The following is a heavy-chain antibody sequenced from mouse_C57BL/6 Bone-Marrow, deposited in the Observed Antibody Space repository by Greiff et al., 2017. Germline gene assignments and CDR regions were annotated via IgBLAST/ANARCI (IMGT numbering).Heavy chain of an antibody. Sequence: QVQLQQSGAELVRPGTSVKVSCKASGYAFTNYLIAWVKQRPGQGLEWIGVINPGSGGTNYNEKFKGQATLTADKSSSTAYMQLSSLTSEDSAVDFCARGYGSSYTWFAYWGQGTLVTVSA. CDR1: GYAFTNYL. CDR2: INPGSGGT. D-gene: IGHD1-1*01. J-gene: IGHJ3*01. CDR3: ARGYGSSYTWFAY. V-gene: IGHV1-54*01.